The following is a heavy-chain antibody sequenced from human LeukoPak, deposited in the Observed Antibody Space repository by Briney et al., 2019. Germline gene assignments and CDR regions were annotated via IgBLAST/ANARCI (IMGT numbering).Heavy chain of an antibody. CDR3: ARDLSRGYDFWSGYSL. D-gene: IGHD3-3*01. V-gene: IGHV3-48*01. CDR1: GFTFSSYS. Sequence: GGSLRLSCAASGFTFSSYSMTWVRQAPGKGLEWVSYISSSSSTIYYADSVKGRFTISRDNAKNSLYLQMNSLRAEDTAVYYCARDLSRGYDFWSGYSLWGQGTLVTVSS. CDR2: ISSSSSTI. J-gene: IGHJ4*02.